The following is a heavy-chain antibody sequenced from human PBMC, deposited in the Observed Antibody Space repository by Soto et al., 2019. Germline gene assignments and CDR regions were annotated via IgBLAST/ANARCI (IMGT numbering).Heavy chain of an antibody. D-gene: IGHD2-2*01. CDR3: ARGRVVVVPAARWNNWFDP. J-gene: IGHJ5*02. Sequence: QVQLVQSGAEVKKPGASVKVSCKASGYTFTGYYMHWVRQAPGQGLEWMGWINPNSGGTNYAQKFQGWVTMTRDTSINTAYMELSRLRSDDTAVYYCARGRVVVVPAARWNNWFDPWGQGTLVTVSS. V-gene: IGHV1-2*04. CDR1: GYTFTGYY. CDR2: INPNSGGT.